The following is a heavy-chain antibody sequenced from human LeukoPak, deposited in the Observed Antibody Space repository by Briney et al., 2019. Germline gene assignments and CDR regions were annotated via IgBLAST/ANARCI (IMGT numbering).Heavy chain of an antibody. CDR3: ARHQRRWEGFQH. CDR2: IYYSGST. J-gene: IGHJ1*01. D-gene: IGHD1-26*01. Sequence: SETLSLTCTVSGGSISSYYWSWIRQPPGKGLEWIGYIYYSGSTNYNPSLKSRVTISVDTSKNQFSLKLSSVTAADTAVYYCARHQRRWEGFQHWGQGTLVTVSS. V-gene: IGHV4-59*08. CDR1: GGSISSYY.